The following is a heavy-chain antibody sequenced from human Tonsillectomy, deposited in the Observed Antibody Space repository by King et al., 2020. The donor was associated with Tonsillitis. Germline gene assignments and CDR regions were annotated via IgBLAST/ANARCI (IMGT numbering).Heavy chain of an antibody. CDR3: ARDRYDSKYYGMDV. CDR1: GYTFTSYY. D-gene: IGHD3-22*01. CDR2: INPSGGST. Sequence: QVQLVQSGAEVKKPGASVKVSCKASGYTFTSYYMHWLRQAPVQGLEWMGIINPSGGSTRYAQKFQGRVTRTRDTSTRTVDMELSRLRYEDTAVYYSARDRYDSKYYGMDVWGQGTTVTVSS. J-gene: IGHJ6*02. V-gene: IGHV1-46*01.